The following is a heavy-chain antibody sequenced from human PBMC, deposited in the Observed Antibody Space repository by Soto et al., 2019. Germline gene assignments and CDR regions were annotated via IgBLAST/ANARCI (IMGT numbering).Heavy chain of an antibody. D-gene: IGHD2-15*01. V-gene: IGHV4-34*01. CDR3: ARRIVVVVAAQRFDP. CDR1: GGSFSGYY. J-gene: IGHJ5*02. Sequence: QVQLQQWGAGLLKPSETLSLTCAVYGGSFSGYYWSWIRQPPGKGLEWIGETNHSGSTNYNPSLKSRVTISVDTSKNQFSLKLSSVTAADTAVYYCARRIVVVVAAQRFDPWGQGTLVTVSS. CDR2: TNHSGST.